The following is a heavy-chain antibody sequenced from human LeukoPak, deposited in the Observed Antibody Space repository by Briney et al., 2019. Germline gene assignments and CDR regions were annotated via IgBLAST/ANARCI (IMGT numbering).Heavy chain of an antibody. D-gene: IGHD3-10*01. CDR3: ASWDGSGSYYGMGV. CDR2: IYYSGST. J-gene: IGHJ6*02. V-gene: IGHV4-59*08. CDR1: GGSISSYY. Sequence: SETLSLTCTVSGGSISSYYWSWIRQPPGKGLEWIGYIYYSGSTNYNPSLKSRVTISVDTSKNQFSLKLSSVTAADTAVYYCASWDGSGSYYGMGVWGQGTTVTVSS.